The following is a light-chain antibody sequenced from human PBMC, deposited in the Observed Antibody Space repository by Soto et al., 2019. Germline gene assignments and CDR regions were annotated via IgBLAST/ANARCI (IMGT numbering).Light chain of an antibody. J-gene: IGKJ4*01. CDR1: RDIRKY. V-gene: IGKV1-33*01. Sequence: DIQMTQSPSSLSASIGDRVTITCKASRDIRKYLNWYQQKPGKAPKLLIYDASNLETGVTSRFSGSGSGTDFTFTITSLQSEHIATYYCQQYHTLVTFGGGTKVEIK. CDR2: DAS. CDR3: QQYHTLVT.